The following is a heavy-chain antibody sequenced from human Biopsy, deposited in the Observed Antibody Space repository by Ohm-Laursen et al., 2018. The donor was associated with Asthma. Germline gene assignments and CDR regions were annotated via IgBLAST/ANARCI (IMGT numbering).Heavy chain of an antibody. CDR1: GFDFSDYT. CDR3: ARVGYSSSWYGDYYYGMDV. CDR2: IWYDGSNK. D-gene: IGHD6-13*01. V-gene: IGHV3-33*08. J-gene: IGHJ6*02. Sequence: SLRLSCAASGFDFSDYTMNWVRQAPGKGLEWVAVIWYDGSNKYYADSVKGRLTISRDNSKNTLYLQMNSLRAEDTAVYYCARVGYSSSWYGDYYYGMDVWGQGTTVTVSS.